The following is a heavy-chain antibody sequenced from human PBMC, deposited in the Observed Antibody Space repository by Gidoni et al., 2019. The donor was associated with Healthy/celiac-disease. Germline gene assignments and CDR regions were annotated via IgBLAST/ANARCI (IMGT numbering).Heavy chain of an antibody. D-gene: IGHD2-2*01. CDR3: AKGIVVVPAAMSDY. CDR2: ISGSGGST. CDR1: GFTFSSYA. V-gene: IGHV3-23*01. Sequence: EVQLLESGGGLVQPGGSLRLSCAASGFTFSSYAMSWVRQAPGKGLEWVSAISGSGGSTYYADAVKGRFTISRDKSKNTLYLQMNSLRAEDTAVYYCAKGIVVVPAAMSDYWGQGTLVTVSS. J-gene: IGHJ4*02.